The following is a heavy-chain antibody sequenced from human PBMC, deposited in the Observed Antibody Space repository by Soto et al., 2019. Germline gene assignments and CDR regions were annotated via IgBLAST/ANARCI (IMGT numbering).Heavy chain of an antibody. D-gene: IGHD3-9*01. V-gene: IGHV1-18*01. CDR3: ARDSYILTGSPY. CDR2: ISAYNGNT. CDR1: GYTFTSYG. Sequence: SVKVSSKASGYTFTSYGINSLRQAPGQGLEWMGWISAYNGNTNYAQKLQGRVTMTTDTSTSTAYMELRSLRSDDTAVYYCARDSYILTGSPYWGQGALVTVSS. J-gene: IGHJ4*02.